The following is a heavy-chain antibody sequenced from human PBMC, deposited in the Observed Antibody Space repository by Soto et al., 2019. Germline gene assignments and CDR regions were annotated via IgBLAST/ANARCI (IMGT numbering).Heavy chain of an antibody. V-gene: IGHV4-34*01. D-gene: IGHD6-19*01. CDR3: ARGGAVAGTSPNLDY. Sequence: QVQLQQGGAGLLKPSETLSLTCAVYGGSFSGYYWIWIRQPPGKGLEWIGETNLSGSTRWVGEINYSGSTNYNPSLKSRVTISVDTSKNQFSLKLSSVTAADTAVYYCARGGAVAGTSPNLDYWGQGILVTVSS. CDR2: INYSGST. J-gene: IGHJ4*02. CDR1: GGSFSGYY.